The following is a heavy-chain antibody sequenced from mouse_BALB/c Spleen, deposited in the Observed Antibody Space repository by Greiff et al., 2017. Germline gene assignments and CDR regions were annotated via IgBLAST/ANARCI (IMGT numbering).Heavy chain of an antibody. Sequence: EVMLVESGGGLVKPGGSLKLSCAASGFTFSSYAMSWVRQTPEKRLEWVATISSGGSYTYYPDSVKGRFTISRDNAKNTLYLQMSSLRSEDTAMYYCARITTVVEGYAMDYWGQGTSVTVSS. J-gene: IGHJ4*01. V-gene: IGHV5-9-1*01. D-gene: IGHD1-1*01. CDR1: GFTFSSYA. CDR2: ISSGGSYT. CDR3: ARITTVVEGYAMDY.